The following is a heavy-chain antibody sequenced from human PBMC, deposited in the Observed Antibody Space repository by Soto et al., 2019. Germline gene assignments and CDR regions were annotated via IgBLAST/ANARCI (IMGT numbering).Heavy chain of an antibody. Sequence: QVYLVESGGGVVQPGRSLRLSCAASGFMFRNHAMHWVRQAPGKGLVWVAVISFDGGNDFYADSVKGRFTISRDNSRNTLYLQMDSLRPEDTAVYYCARDAVDVTKMVSVSPIDSWGQGALVTVSS. V-gene: IGHV3-30-3*01. D-gene: IGHD2-8*01. CDR3: ARDAVDVTKMVSVSPIDS. CDR1: GFMFRNHA. J-gene: IGHJ4*02. CDR2: ISFDGGND.